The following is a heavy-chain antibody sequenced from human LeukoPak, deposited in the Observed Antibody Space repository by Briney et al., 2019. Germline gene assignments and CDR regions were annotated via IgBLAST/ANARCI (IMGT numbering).Heavy chain of an antibody. Sequence: GRSLRLSCAASGFTFDDYAMHWVRQAPGKGLEWVSGISWNSGSIGYADSVKGRFTISRDNAKNSLYLQMNSLRAEDMALYYCARGRTDCSGGSCYAFDYWGQGTLVTVSS. CDR1: GFTFDDYA. CDR3: ARGRTDCSGGSCYAFDY. J-gene: IGHJ4*02. D-gene: IGHD2-15*01. CDR2: ISWNSGSI. V-gene: IGHV3-9*03.